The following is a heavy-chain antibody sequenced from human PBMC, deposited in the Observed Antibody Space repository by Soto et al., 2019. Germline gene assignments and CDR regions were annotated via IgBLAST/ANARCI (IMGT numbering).Heavy chain of an antibody. Sequence: SXKVSFKASGYVXTAYSMNWVRQAPGQGLEWVGWFNPNSGDTIYAQKFQGGVTLTGDTYISTAYMEVYSLTPDDTSVYYCAREASAVISLDYWGQGTLGTVSS. CDR3: AREASAVISLDY. V-gene: IGHV1-2*02. D-gene: IGHD6-19*01. CDR1: GYVXTAYS. J-gene: IGHJ4*02. CDR2: FNPNSGDT.